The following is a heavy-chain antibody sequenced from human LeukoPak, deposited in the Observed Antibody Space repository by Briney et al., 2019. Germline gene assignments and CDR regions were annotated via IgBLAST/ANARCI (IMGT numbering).Heavy chain of an antibody. J-gene: IGHJ3*02. D-gene: IGHD3-9*01. CDR2: IYYSGST. Sequence: SETLSLTCTVSGGSIGSSSYYWGWIRQPPGKGLEWIGSIYYSGSTYYNPSLKSRVTISLDTSKNQFSLKLSSVTAADTAVYYCARYPRYTLTGYSLVDAFDIWGQGTMVTVSS. CDR1: GGSIGSSSYY. V-gene: IGHV4-39*07. CDR3: ARYPRYTLTGYSLVDAFDI.